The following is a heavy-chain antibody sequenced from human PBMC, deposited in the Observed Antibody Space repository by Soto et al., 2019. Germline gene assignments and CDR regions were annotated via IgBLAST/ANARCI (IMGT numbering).Heavy chain of an antibody. CDR3: ARDFRFEPQDYYYYGMDD. Sequence: ASVKVSCKASGYTFTSYAMHWVRQAPGQRLEWMGWINAGNGNTKYSQKFQGRVTITRDTSASTAYMELSSLRSEDTAVYYCARDFRFEPQDYYYYGMDDWGQGTLVTVSS. CDR2: INAGNGNT. J-gene: IGHJ6*02. D-gene: IGHD3-10*01. CDR1: GYTFTSYA. V-gene: IGHV1-3*01.